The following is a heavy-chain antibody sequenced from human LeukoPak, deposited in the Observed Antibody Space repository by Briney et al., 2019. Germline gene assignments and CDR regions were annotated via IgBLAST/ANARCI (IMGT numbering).Heavy chain of an antibody. CDR3: ARDRGIAADGTVGWFDP. J-gene: IGHJ5*02. CDR1: GFTLSDFW. D-gene: IGHD6-13*01. V-gene: IGHV3-7*01. CDR2: IKQDESEK. Sequence: GGSLRLSCAASGFTLSDFWMAWVRQAPGKGLEWVANIKQDESEKQYVASVRGRFSISRDNARNLLYLQMNRLRAEDTAVYYCARDRGIAADGTVGWFDPWGQGTLVTVSS.